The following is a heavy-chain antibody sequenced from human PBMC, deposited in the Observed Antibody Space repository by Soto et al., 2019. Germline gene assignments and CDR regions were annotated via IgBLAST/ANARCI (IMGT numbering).Heavy chain of an antibody. CDR2: IIPIFGTA. J-gene: IGHJ4*02. V-gene: IGHV1-69*01. Sequence: QVQLVQSGAEVKKPGSSVKVSCKASGGTFSSYAISWVRQAPGQGLEWMGGIIPIFGTANYAQKFQGRVTITEDESTSTAYLELSSLRSEDTAVYYCARGRWLQSRGDRGSDYWGQGTLVTVSS. CDR3: ARGRWLQSRGDRGSDY. D-gene: IGHD5-12*01. CDR1: GGTFSSYA.